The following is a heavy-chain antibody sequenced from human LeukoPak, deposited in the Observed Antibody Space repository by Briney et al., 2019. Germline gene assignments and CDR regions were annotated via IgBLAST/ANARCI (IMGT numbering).Heavy chain of an antibody. CDR2: INSDGSSA. D-gene: IGHD4-17*01. CDR3: ARPADYGDFEY. J-gene: IGHJ4*02. CDR1: GFTFTTYW. V-gene: IGHV3-74*01. Sequence: PGGSLRLSCAASGFTFTTYWIHWVRQAPGKGLVWVSHINSDGSSATYADSVKGRLTISRDNAKNTLYLQMNRLRAEDTAVYYCARPADYGDFEYWGQGTLVTVSS.